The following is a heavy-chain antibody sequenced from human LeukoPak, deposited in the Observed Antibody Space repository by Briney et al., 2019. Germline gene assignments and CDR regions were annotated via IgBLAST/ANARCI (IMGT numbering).Heavy chain of an antibody. CDR2: IWYDGRKS. CDR1: GFTFSSHG. V-gene: IGHV3-33*03. CDR3: AKDWGNWGYGYYFDH. Sequence: GSSLRLSCAASGFTFSSHGIDWVRQAPGKGLEWVGVIWYDGRKSDYAESVKGRFTISRDNSKNTVDLQMNSLRAEDTAVYYCAKDWGNWGYGYYFDHWGQGTLVTVSS. J-gene: IGHJ4*02. D-gene: IGHD7-27*01.